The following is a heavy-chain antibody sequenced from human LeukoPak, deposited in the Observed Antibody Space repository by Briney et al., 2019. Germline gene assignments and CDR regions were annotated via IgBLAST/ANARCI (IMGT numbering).Heavy chain of an antibody. CDR3: AREASSQALHYYYYYMDV. J-gene: IGHJ6*03. Sequence: GGSLRLSCAASGFTFSNYWMTWVRQAPGKGLEWVSAISGSGGSTYYADSVKGRFTISRDNSKNTLYLQMNSLRAEDTAVYYCAREASSQALHYYYYYMDVWGKGTTVTISS. CDR2: ISGSGGST. CDR1: GFTFSNYW. V-gene: IGHV3-23*01.